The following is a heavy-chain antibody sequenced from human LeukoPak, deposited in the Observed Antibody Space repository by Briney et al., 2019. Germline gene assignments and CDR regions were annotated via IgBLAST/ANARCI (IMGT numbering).Heavy chain of an antibody. CDR1: GGSFSGYY. D-gene: IGHD3-10*01. CDR2: INHSGST. CDR3: ARARLRSYYGSGSYYNDY. V-gene: IGHV4-34*01. Sequence: SETLSLTCAVYGGSFSGYYWSWTRQPPGKGLEWIGEINHSGSTNYNPSLKSRVTISVDTSKNQFSLKLSSVTAADTAVYYCARARLRSYYGSGSYYNDYWGQGTLVTVSS. J-gene: IGHJ4*02.